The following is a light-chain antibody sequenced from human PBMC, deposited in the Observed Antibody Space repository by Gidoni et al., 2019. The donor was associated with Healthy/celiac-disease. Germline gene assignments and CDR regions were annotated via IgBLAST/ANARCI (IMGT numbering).Light chain of an antibody. CDR3: QQYYSYPPAT. J-gene: IGKJ4*01. CDR2: AAS. V-gene: IGKV1-8*01. CDR1: QGISSY. Sequence: AIRLTQSPSSLSASPGDRVTITCRASQGISSYLAWYQQKPGKAPKLLIYAASTLQSGVPSRFSGSGSGTDFTLTISCLQSEDVATDYCQQYYSYPPATFGGGTKVEIK.